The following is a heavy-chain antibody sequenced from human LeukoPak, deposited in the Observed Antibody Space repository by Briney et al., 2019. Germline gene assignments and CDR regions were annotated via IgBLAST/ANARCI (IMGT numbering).Heavy chain of an antibody. V-gene: IGHV4-34*01. Sequence: SETLSLTCTVSGGSISSYYWSWIRQPAGKGLEWIGEINHSGSANYNPSLKSRVTISLDTSKNQFSLKLSSVTAADTAVYYCARGQGTVTTHWGQGTLVTVSS. J-gene: IGHJ4*02. CDR3: ARGQGTVTTH. D-gene: IGHD4-17*01. CDR2: INHSGSA. CDR1: GGSISSYY.